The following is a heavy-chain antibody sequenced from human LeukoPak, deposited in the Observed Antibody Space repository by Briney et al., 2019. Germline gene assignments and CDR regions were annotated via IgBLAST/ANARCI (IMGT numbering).Heavy chain of an antibody. D-gene: IGHD5-18*01. Sequence: GGSLRLSCTASGFAFGDYAMNWVRQAPGKGLEWVGFIRKKASGGATEYAASVKGRFTISGDDSKSIAYLQVNSLTTDDTAVYYCTRGYNIPFDYWGQGTLVTVSS. V-gene: IGHV3-49*04. CDR1: GFAFGDYA. CDR3: TRGYNIPFDY. J-gene: IGHJ4*02. CDR2: IRKKASGGAT.